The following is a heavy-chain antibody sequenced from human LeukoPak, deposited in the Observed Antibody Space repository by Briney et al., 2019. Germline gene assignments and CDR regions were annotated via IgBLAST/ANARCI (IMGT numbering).Heavy chain of an antibody. CDR1: GYPFSSYW. CDR3: ARQNDFRLDY. CDR2: IYAGDSDT. J-gene: IGHJ4*02. Sequence: GKSLKISCKGSGYPFSSYWIGWVRQMPGKGLEWMGIIYAGDSDTRYSPSLQGQVTISVDTSIGTAYLQWSSLKASDTAIYYCARQNDFRLDYWGQGTLVTVSS. V-gene: IGHV5-51*01. D-gene: IGHD3-3*01.